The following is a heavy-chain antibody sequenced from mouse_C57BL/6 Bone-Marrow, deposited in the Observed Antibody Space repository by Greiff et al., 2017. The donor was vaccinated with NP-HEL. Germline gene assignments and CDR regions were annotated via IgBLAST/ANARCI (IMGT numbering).Heavy chain of an antibody. J-gene: IGHJ2*01. CDR2: IYPGSGST. CDR1: GYTFTRYW. D-gene: IGHD6-5*01. Sequence: QVHVKQPGAELVKPGASVKMSCKASGYTFTRYWITWVKQRPGQGLEWIGDIYPGSGSTNYNEKFKSKATLTVDTSSSTAYMQLSSLTSEDSAVYYCARYAYDYWGQGTTLTVSS. V-gene: IGHV1-55*01. CDR3: ARYAYDY.